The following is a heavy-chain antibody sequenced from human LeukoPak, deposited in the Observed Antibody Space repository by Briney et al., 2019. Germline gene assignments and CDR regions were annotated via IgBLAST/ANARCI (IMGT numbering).Heavy chain of an antibody. V-gene: IGHV4-34*01. D-gene: IGHD3-10*01. CDR3: ARDRKGSGSYPYYYYYGMDV. J-gene: IGHJ6*04. CDR2: INHSGST. Sequence: SETLSLTCAVYGGSLSGYYWSWIRHPPGKGLEWIGEINHSGSTNYNPSLKSRVTISVDTSKNQFSLKLSSVTAADTAVYYCARDRKGSGSYPYYYYYGMDVWGKGTTVTVSS. CDR1: GGSLSGYY.